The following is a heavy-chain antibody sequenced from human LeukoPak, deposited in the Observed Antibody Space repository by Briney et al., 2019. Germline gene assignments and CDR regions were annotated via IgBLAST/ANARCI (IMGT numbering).Heavy chain of an antibody. V-gene: IGHV3-53*01. Sequence: PGGSLRLSCAASEFTVSSNYMHWVRQAPGKGLEWVSLIYIDGNTFYADSVKGRFTISRDNSKNTLYLQMNSLRAEDTAVYYCAREDGSGSYPGYYYGMDVWGQGTTVTVSS. CDR2: IYIDGNT. CDR3: AREDGSGSYPGYYYGMDV. CDR1: EFTVSSNY. J-gene: IGHJ6*02. D-gene: IGHD3-10*01.